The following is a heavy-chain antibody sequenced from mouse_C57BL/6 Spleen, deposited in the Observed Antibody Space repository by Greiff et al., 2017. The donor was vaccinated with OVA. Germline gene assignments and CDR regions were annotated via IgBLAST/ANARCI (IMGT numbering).Heavy chain of an antibody. V-gene: IGHV1-82*01. J-gene: IGHJ3*01. CDR1: GYAFSSSW. D-gene: IGHD2-4*01. Sequence: QVQLQQSGPELVKPGASVKISCKASGYAFSSSWMNWVKQRPGKGLEWIGRIYPGDGDTNSNGKFKGKATLTADKSASTAYMQLSSLTSEDSAVYFCYDYDGPFAYWGQGTLVTVSA. CDR2: IYPGDGDT. CDR3: YDYDGPFAY.